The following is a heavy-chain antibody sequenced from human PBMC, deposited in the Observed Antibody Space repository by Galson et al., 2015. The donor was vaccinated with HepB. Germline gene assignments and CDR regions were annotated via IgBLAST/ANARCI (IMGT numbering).Heavy chain of an antibody. Sequence: SLRLSCAASGFAFSSYGMNWVRQAPGKGLEWVSYITGSDNTIFYADSVKGRFTISRDNTKNSLYLQMNSLRVEDTAVYYCARGLIVNTAMIAFDYWGQGALVTVSS. V-gene: IGHV3-48*03. J-gene: IGHJ4*02. D-gene: IGHD5-18*01. CDR2: ITGSDNTI. CDR1: GFAFSSYG. CDR3: ARGLIVNTAMIAFDY.